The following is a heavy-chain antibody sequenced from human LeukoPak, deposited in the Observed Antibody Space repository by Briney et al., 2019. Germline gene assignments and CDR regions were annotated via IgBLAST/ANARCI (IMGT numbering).Heavy chain of an antibody. V-gene: IGHV3-11*01. CDR2: IGSSGSTI. Sequence: GGSLRLSCAASGFTFSDYYMSWIRQAPGKGLEWVSYIGSSGSTIYYADSVKGRFTISRDNAKNSLYLQMNSLRAEDTAVYYCAGGDDYGDYEPGFDYWGQGTLVTVSS. CDR3: AGGDDYGDYEPGFDY. D-gene: IGHD4-17*01. CDR1: GFTFSDYY. J-gene: IGHJ4*02.